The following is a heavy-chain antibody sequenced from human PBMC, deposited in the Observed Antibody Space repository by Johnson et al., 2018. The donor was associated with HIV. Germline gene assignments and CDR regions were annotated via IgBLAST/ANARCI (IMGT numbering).Heavy chain of an antibody. D-gene: IGHD3-22*01. V-gene: IGHV3-64*01. CDR3: ARDGYYDRSGYWGLDAFHI. J-gene: IGHJ3*02. CDR1: GFAFSGYA. Sequence: VQLVESGGGLVQPGGSLRLSCTASGFAFSGYAMHWVRQAPGKGLEYVSSISSNGGGTYYANSVRGRFTISSDNSKNTLYLQMGSLRVEDMAVYYCARDGYYDRSGYWGLDAFHIWGQGTTVTVSS. CDR2: ISSNGGGT.